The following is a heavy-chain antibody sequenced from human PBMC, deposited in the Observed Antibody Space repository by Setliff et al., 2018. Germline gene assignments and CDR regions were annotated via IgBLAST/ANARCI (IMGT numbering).Heavy chain of an antibody. J-gene: IGHJ5*02. V-gene: IGHV1-2*06. Sequence: ASVKVSCKASGYTFTGYYMHWVRQAPGQGLEWMGRINPNSGGTNYAQKFQGRVTMTRDTSISTAYMELSRLRSDDTAVYYCARIMGIVGDNLFDPWGQGTLVTVSS. D-gene: IGHD1-26*01. CDR3: ARIMGIVGDNLFDP. CDR2: INPNSGGT. CDR1: GYTFTGYY.